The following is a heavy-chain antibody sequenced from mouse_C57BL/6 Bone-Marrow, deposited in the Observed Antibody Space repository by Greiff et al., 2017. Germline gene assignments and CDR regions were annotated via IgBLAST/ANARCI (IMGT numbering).Heavy chain of an antibody. J-gene: IGHJ2*01. D-gene: IGHD2-5*01. Sequence: QVQLQQPGAELVRPGTSVKLSCKASGYTFTSYWMHWVKQRPGQGLEWIGVIDPSDSYTNYNQKFKGKATLTVDTSSSTAYMQRSSLTSEDSAVYYCVGYSNYPDFDYWGQGTTLTVSS. CDR1: GYTFTSYW. V-gene: IGHV1-59*01. CDR3: VGYSNYPDFDY. CDR2: IDPSDSYT.